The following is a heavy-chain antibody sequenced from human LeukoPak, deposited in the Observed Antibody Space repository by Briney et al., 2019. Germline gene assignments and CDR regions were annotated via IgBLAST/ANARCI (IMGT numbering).Heavy chain of an antibody. CDR3: ARDWGGRYYYYYMDV. CDR2: ISAYNGNT. Sequence: GASVKVSCKASGYTFISYGISWVRQAPGQGLEWMGWISAYNGNTNYAQKLQGRVTMTTDTSTSTAYMELRSLRPDDTAVYYCARDWGGRYYYYYMDVWGKGTTVTVSS. D-gene: IGHD3-16*01. V-gene: IGHV1-18*01. CDR1: GYTFISYG. J-gene: IGHJ6*03.